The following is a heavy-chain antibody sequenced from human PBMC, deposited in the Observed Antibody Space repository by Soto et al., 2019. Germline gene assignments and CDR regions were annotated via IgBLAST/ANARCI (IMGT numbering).Heavy chain of an antibody. J-gene: IGHJ5*02. CDR2: IYYSGST. CDR1: GGSISSYY. D-gene: IGHD6-13*01. Sequence: SETLSLTCTVSGGSISSYYWSWIRQPPGKGLEWIGYIYYSGSTNYNPSLKSRVTISVDTSKNQFSLKLSSVTAADTAVYYCARGSAAGTLGWFDPWGQGTLVTVSS. CDR3: ARGSAAGTLGWFDP. V-gene: IGHV4-59*01.